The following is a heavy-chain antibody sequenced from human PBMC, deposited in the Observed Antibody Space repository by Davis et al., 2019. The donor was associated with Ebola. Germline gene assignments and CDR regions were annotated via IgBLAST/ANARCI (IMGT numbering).Heavy chain of an antibody. J-gene: IGHJ4*02. CDR2: IARGSETI. CDR1: GFIFSNYG. V-gene: IGHV3-48*02. D-gene: IGHD4-17*01. Sequence: GESLKISCAVSGFIFSNYGMNWVRQAPGKGLEWVSYIARGSETISYADSVKGRFTISRDNAKNSVYLQMNSLRDEDTAVYYCARDEHYAFDYWGQGTLVTVSS. CDR3: ARDEHYAFDY.